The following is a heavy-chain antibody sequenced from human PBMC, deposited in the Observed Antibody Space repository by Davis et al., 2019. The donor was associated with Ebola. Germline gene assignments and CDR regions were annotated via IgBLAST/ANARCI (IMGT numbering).Heavy chain of an antibody. CDR1: GFTFSGSA. Sequence: GGSLRLSCAASGFTFSGSAMHWVRQASGKGLEWVGRIRSKANSYATAYAASVKGRFTISRDNAKNSLYLQMNSLRDEDTAVYYCARTGIVVVPAELRFDPWGQGTLVTVSS. V-gene: IGHV3-73*01. J-gene: IGHJ5*02. CDR3: ARTGIVVVPAELRFDP. D-gene: IGHD2-2*01. CDR2: IRSKANSYAT.